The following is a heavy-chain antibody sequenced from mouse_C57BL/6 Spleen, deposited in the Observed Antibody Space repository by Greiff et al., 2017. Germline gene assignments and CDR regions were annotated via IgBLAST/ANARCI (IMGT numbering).Heavy chain of an antibody. CDR3: ARGSNGDMDY. V-gene: IGHV1-61*01. D-gene: IGHD2-5*01. J-gene: IGHJ4*01. CDR1: GYTFTSYW. CDR2: IYPSDSET. Sequence: QVQLQQPGAELVRPGSSVKLSCKASGYTFTSYWMDWVKQRPGQGLEWIGNIYPSDSETHYNQKFKDKATLTVDKSSSTAYMQLSSLTSEDSAVYYCARGSNGDMDYWGQGTSVTVSS.